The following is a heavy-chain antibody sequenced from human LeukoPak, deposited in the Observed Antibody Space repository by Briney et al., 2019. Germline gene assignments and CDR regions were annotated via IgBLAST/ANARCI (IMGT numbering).Heavy chain of an antibody. CDR2: ISGSGGST. CDR1: GFTLSSYA. CDR3: AKGGDYCDY. Sequence: PGGSLRLSCAASGFTLSSYAMSWVRQAPGKGLEWVSAISGSGGSTYYADSVKGRFTISRAKNTLYLQMNSLRAEDTAVYYCAKGGDYCDYWGQGTLVTVSS. J-gene: IGHJ4*02. V-gene: IGHV3-23*01.